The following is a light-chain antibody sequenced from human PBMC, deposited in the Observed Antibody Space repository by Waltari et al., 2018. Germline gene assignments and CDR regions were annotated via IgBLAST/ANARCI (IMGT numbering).Light chain of an antibody. V-gene: IGLV1-47*01. CDR2: RNR. J-gene: IGLJ3*02. Sequence: QSVVTQPPSASGTPGQSVTLSCSGTSSQLGSYPVSWFQKLPGAAPKVLIYRNRQRPAGVPARFSGSKAGTSASLAISGLRSEDEGDYYCAAWDDSLSVRVFGGGTTVTVL. CDR1: SSQLGSYP. CDR3: AAWDDSLSVRV.